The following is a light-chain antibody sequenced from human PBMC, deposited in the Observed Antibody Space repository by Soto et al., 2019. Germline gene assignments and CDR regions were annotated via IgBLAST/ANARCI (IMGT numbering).Light chain of an antibody. Sequence: EIVLTQSPATLSLSPGEGATLSCRASQTVSNFLAWYQQKPGQAPRLLIYDASKRATGIPARFSGSGSGTDFTLTISSLEPEDFAVYYCQQRSNWPPTFGQGTKVEIK. J-gene: IGKJ1*01. V-gene: IGKV3-11*01. CDR1: QTVSNF. CDR3: QQRSNWPPT. CDR2: DAS.